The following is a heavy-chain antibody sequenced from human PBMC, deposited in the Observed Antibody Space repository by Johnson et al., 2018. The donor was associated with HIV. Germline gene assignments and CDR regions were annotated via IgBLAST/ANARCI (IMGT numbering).Heavy chain of an antibody. D-gene: IGHD1-26*01. CDR3: AKDEALGWELDPDAFDI. CDR1: RFTFSSYG. Sequence: QVQLVESGGCVVQPGRSLRLSCAASRFTFSSYGMHWVRQAPGKGLEWVAVISYDGGNKYYADSVKGRFTISRDNSKNTLYLQMNSLRAEDTAVYYCAKDEALGWELDPDAFDIWGQGTMVTVSS. J-gene: IGHJ3*02. CDR2: ISYDGGNK. V-gene: IGHV3-30*18.